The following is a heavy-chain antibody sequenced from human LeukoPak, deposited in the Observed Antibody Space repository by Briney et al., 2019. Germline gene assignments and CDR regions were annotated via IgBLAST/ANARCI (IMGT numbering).Heavy chain of an antibody. CDR1: GATFSSYA. CDR2: IIPIFGTT. V-gene: IGHV1-69*05. Sequence: ASVKVSCKASGATFSSYAISWVRQAPGQGLEWMGGIIPIFGTTNYAQKFQGRVTITTDESTSTAYMELSSRRSEDTAVYYCARSEGKYYYDSRAYYFDYWGQETLVTVSS. J-gene: IGHJ4*02. D-gene: IGHD3-22*01. CDR3: ARSEGKYYYDSRAYYFDY.